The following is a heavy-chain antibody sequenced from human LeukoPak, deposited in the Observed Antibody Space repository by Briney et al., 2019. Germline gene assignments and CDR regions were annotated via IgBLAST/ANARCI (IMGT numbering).Heavy chain of an antibody. CDR2: IKQDGTER. J-gene: IGHJ5*02. D-gene: IGHD3-16*01. V-gene: IGHV3-7*01. CDR1: GFTFNTYR. CDR3: ARESWAAFDL. Sequence: GGSLRLSCGASGFTFNTYRMSWLRQAPGKGLEWVANIKQDGTERYHADSVKGRFTISRDNAKISLYLELSSLRAEDTAVYYCARESWAAFDLWGQGALVTVSS.